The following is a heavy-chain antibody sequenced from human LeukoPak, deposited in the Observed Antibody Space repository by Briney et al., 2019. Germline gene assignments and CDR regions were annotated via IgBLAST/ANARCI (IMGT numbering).Heavy chain of an antibody. V-gene: IGHV3-7*01. CDR1: GFTFTTYW. CDR3: VKVAKYYYGSETYYFFGQ. D-gene: IGHD3-10*01. CDR2: INQDGTEK. Sequence: GGSLRLSCAASGFTFTTYWMSWVRQFPGKGLQWVANINQDGTEKYYVDSVKGRFTISRDNAKNSLHLQMNSLRVEDTAIYYCVKVAKYYYGSETYYFFGQWGQGTPVTASS. J-gene: IGHJ1*01.